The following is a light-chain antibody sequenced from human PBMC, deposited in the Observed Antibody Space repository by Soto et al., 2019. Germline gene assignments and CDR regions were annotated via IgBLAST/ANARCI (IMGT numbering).Light chain of an antibody. Sequence: DIQMTQSPSSLSASVGDRVTITCQASQDISNCLNWYQQKPGKAPKLLIYDASRLEAGVPSRFSGCGLGTDFTFTISSLQPEDFATYFCQQYENLPPTFGGGTTVDIK. CDR2: DAS. J-gene: IGKJ4*01. CDR3: QQYENLPPT. V-gene: IGKV1-33*01. CDR1: QDISNC.